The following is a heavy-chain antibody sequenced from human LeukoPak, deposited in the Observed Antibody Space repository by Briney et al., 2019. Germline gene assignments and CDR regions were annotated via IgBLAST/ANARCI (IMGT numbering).Heavy chain of an antibody. D-gene: IGHD3-22*01. CDR1: GGTFSSYA. Sequence: SVKVSCKASGGTFSSYAISLGRQPPGQGLEWGGRIIPIFGTANYSQKFQGRVTISKDESTSTAYMELSSLRSEDTAVYSCAKDKRKTYYYDSSGFDAFDLWGQGTMVTVSS. CDR3: AKDKRKTYYYDSSGFDAFDL. J-gene: IGHJ3*01. V-gene: IGHV1-69*05. CDR2: IIPIFGTA.